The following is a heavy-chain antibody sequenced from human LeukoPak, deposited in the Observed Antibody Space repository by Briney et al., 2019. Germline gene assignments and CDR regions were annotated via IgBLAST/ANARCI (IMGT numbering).Heavy chain of an antibody. CDR1: GDSISSYY. Sequence: SETLSLTCTVSGDSISSYYWSWIRQPPGKGLEWIAYIYHTGSTNYNPSLTSRATISVDTSKNQFSLKLTSVTAADTAVYHCARDRPRGGFDFWGQGTLVTVSS. D-gene: IGHD3-10*01. CDR3: ARDRPRGGFDF. J-gene: IGHJ4*02. V-gene: IGHV4-59*01. CDR2: IYHTGST.